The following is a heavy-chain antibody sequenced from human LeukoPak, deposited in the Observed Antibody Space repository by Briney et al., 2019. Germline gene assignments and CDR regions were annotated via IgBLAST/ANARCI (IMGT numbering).Heavy chain of an antibody. J-gene: IGHJ5*02. CDR3: AREHNYGDYGGWFDP. Sequence: SETLSLTCTASGGSISSGGYYWSWIRQHPGKGLEWIGYIYYSGSTYYNPSLKSRVTISVDTSKNQFSLKLSSVTAADTAVYYCAREHNYGDYGGWFDPWGQGTLVTVSS. CDR2: IYYSGST. D-gene: IGHD4-17*01. CDR1: GGSISSGGYY. V-gene: IGHV4-31*03.